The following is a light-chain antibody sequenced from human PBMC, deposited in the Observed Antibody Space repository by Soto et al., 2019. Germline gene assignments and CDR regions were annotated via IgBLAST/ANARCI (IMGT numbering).Light chain of an antibody. V-gene: IGLV2-8*01. CDR3: TSYAGSNTYV. J-gene: IGLJ1*01. CDR2: EVV. Sequence: QSALTQPPSASGSPGQSVTISCTGTKNVIGVYDFVSWYQHHPGKAPRLIIYEVVQRPSGVPDRFSGSKSGNTASLTVSGLQAADEADYFCTSYAGSNTYVFGSGTKLTVL. CDR1: KNVIGVYDF.